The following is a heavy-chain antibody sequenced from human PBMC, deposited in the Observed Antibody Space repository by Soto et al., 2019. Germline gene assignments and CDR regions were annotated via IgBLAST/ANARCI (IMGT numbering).Heavy chain of an antibody. CDR2: ISSSSSYI. CDR3: AILSYCDYDDAFDI. CDR1: GFTFSSYS. D-gene: IGHD4-17*01. Sequence: EVQLVESGGGLVKPGGSLRLSCAASGFTFSSYSMNWVRQAPGKGLEWVSSISSSSSYIYYADSVKGRFTISRDNAKNSLYLQMNSLRAEDTAVYYCAILSYCDYDDAFDIWGQGTMVTVSS. V-gene: IGHV3-21*01. J-gene: IGHJ3*02.